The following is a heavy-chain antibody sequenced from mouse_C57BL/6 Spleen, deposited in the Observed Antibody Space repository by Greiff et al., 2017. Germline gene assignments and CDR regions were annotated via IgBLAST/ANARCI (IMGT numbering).Heavy chain of an antibody. CDR2: IDPETGGT. D-gene: IGHD4-1*01. J-gene: IGHJ2*01. Sequence: QVQLQQSGAELVRPGASVTLSCKASGYTFTDYEMHWVKQTPVHGLEWIGAIDPETGGTAYNQKFKGKAILTADKSSSTAYMELRSLTSEDSAVYYCTGSNWDRRDYWGQGTTLTVSS. V-gene: IGHV1-15*01. CDR3: TGSNWDRRDY. CDR1: GYTFTDYE.